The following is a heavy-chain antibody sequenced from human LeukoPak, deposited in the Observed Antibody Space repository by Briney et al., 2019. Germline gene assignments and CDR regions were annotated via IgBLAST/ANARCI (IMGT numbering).Heavy chain of an antibody. V-gene: IGHV1-69*01. Sequence: SVKVSCKASGGTFSSYAISWVRQAPGQGLEWMGGIIPIFGTANYAQKFQGRVTITADESTSTAYMELSRLRSDDTAVYYCARSRIAAAAGYYYYMDVWGKGTTVTVSS. D-gene: IGHD6-13*01. J-gene: IGHJ6*03. CDR3: ARSRIAAAAGYYYYMDV. CDR2: IIPIFGTA. CDR1: GGTFSSYA.